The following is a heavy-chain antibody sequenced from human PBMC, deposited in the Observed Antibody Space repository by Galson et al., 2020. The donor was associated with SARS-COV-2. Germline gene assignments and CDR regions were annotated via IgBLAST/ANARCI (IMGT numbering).Heavy chain of an antibody. Sequence: GESLRLSCAASGFTFSTYAMHWVRQAPGKGLEWVALISSDGNSKFYADSVKGRFTISRDNSKNTLYLQMDSLRAEDTAVNYCVRDLSTVQYYLPDYWGQGTLVTVSS. V-gene: IGHV3-30*01. J-gene: IGHJ4*02. CDR1: GFTFSTYA. CDR2: ISSDGNSK. CDR3: VRDLSTVQYYLPDY. D-gene: IGHD4-4*01.